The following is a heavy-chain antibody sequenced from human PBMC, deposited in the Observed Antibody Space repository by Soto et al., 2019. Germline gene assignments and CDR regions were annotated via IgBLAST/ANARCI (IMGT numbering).Heavy chain of an antibody. CDR2: ISGSGGST. V-gene: IGHV3-23*01. CDR1: GFTFSSYA. Sequence: GGSLRLSCAASGFTFSSYAMSWVRQAPGKGLEWVSAISGSGGSTYYADSVKGRFTISRDNSKNTLYLQMNSLRAEDTAVYYCAKTGYCSSTSCYETYYYYMDVWGKGTTVTVSS. J-gene: IGHJ6*03. D-gene: IGHD2-2*01. CDR3: AKTGYCSSTSCYETYYYYMDV.